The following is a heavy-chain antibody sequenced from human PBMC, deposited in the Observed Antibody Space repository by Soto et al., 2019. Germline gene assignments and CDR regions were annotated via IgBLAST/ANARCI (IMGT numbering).Heavy chain of an antibody. CDR2: IIPVFGTA. Sequence: GPGVKKAGSSVKVSCKVSGGTFSSYFINWVRQAPGQGLEWVGGIIPVFGTASYAEKFQGRVTITADESTSTAYMELSRLRSDDTAVYYCARETPSAAAAYYYYGLDVWGQGTAVTVPS. CDR3: ARETPSAAAAYYYYGLDV. CDR1: GGTFSSYF. D-gene: IGHD6-13*01. V-gene: IGHV1-69*01. J-gene: IGHJ6*02.